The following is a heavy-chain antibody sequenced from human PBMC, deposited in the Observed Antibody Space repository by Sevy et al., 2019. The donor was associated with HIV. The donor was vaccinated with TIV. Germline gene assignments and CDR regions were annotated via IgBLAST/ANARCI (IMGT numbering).Heavy chain of an antibody. CDR2: IKRKADGDTT. V-gene: IGHV3-15*01. J-gene: IGHJ4*02. CDR1: GFIFSNSW. Sequence: GGSLRLSCAASGFIFSNSWMTWVRQAPGKGLEWVGHIKRKADGDTTDYAAPVKGRFTISSDDSKSTLYLQMNSLKTEDTAVYYCFETFTEFDYWGQGTLVTVSS. D-gene: IGHD3-16*01. CDR3: FETFTEFDY.